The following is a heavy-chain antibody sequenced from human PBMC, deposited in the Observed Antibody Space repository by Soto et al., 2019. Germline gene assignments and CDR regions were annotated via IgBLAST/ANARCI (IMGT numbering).Heavy chain of an antibody. CDR1: GGSISSGDYY. J-gene: IGHJ3*02. D-gene: IGHD4-17*01. V-gene: IGHV4-30-4*01. CDR3: ARSLTYGDPHAFHI. CDR2: IYYSGST. Sequence: QVQLQESGPGLVKPSQTLSLTCTVSGGSISSGDYYWSWIRQPPGKGLEWIGYIYYSGSTYYNPSLNSPFTISVHTSKNQFSLKLRSVTAADTAVYYCARSLTYGDPHAFHIWGQGTMVTVSS.